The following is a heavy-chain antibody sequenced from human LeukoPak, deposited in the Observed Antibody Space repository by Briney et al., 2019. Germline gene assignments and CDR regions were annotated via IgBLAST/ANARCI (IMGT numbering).Heavy chain of an antibody. J-gene: IGHJ4*02. D-gene: IGHD5-18*01. CDR2: ISGSGGST. CDR1: GFTFSSYA. V-gene: IGHV3-23*01. Sequence: GGSLRLSCAASGFTFSSYAMSWVRQAPGKGLEWVPAISGSGGSTYYADSVKGRFTISRDNSKNTLYLQMNSLRAEDTAVYYCAKATADTAMEPIFDYWGQGTLVTVSS. CDR3: AKATADTAMEPIFDY.